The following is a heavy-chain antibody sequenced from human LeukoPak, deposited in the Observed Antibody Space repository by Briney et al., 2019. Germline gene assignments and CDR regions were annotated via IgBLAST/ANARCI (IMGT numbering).Heavy chain of an antibody. J-gene: IGHJ4*02. D-gene: IGHD3-3*01. CDR3: ARDRPTGASRVFLVQ. Sequence: TGGSLRLSCAASGFTFSSFAMTWVRQAPGEGLEGVSSMSSGGTYIYYPDSVRGRFTISRDNAKNSLYLLMTNLRDEDTGVYYCARDRPTGASRVFLVQWGQGTLVTVSS. CDR1: GFTFSSFA. CDR2: MSSGGTYI. V-gene: IGHV3-21*01.